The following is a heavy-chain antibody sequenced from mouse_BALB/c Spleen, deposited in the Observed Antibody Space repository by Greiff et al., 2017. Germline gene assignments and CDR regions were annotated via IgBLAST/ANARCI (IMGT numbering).Heavy chain of an antibody. CDR3: ARGDSSGYYAWFAY. V-gene: IGHV5-17*02. D-gene: IGHD3-2*01. CDR2: ISSGSSTI. CDR1: GFTFSSFG. Sequence: EVKLVESGGGLVQPGGSRKLSCAASGFTFSSFGMHWVRQAPEKGLEWVAYISSGSSTIYYADTVKGRFTISRDNPKNTLFLQMTSLRSEDTAMYYCARGDSSGYYAWFAYWGQGTLVTVSA. J-gene: IGHJ3*01.